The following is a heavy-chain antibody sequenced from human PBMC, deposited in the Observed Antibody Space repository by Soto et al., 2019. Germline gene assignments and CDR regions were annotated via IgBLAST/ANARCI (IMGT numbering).Heavy chain of an antibody. J-gene: IGHJ4*02. V-gene: IGHV4-39*01. CDR2: IYYSGST. CDR3: ARVVGYCSGGACYSSSHFDY. D-gene: IGHD2-15*01. Sequence: SETLSLTCPVSGGSLSSSSYYWGWIRQPPGKGLEWIGNIYYSGSTYYNPSLKSRVTISVDTSKNQFSLKLSSVTAADTAVYYCARVVGYCSGGACYSSSHFDYWGQGALVTVSS. CDR1: GGSLSSSSYY.